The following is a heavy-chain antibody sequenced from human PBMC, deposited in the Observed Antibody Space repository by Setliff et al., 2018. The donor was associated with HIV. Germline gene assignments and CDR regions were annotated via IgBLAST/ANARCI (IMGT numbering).Heavy chain of an antibody. Sequence: GGSLRLSCAASGFTFSSYRMNWVRQAPGKGLEWVSSVTSSSTSIHYADSVKGRFTISRDNAKNSLYLQMNSLRAEDTAVYYCARKGYYSDSSGHYPLPFDSWGQGTLVTVSS. J-gene: IGHJ4*02. CDR3: ARKGYYSDSSGHYPLPFDS. V-gene: IGHV3-48*01. CDR2: VTSSSTSI. CDR1: GFTFSSYR. D-gene: IGHD3-22*01.